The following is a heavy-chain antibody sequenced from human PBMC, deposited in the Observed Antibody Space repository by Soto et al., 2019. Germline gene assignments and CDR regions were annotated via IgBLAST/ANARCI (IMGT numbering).Heavy chain of an antibody. V-gene: IGHV1-18*01. J-gene: IGHJ1*01. CDR1: GYIFTSHG. CDR2: ISTYNGNT. Sequence: QVQLVQSGAEVKKPGASVKVSCKASGYIFTSHGISWVRQAPGQGLEWMGRISTYNGNTKYAQKLQGRVTMTTDTSLRIACLEFTRLGSNVTAVYYCVSDHGHWLLSDWGQGTLVTVSS. D-gene: IGHD2-15*01. CDR3: VSDHGHWLLSD.